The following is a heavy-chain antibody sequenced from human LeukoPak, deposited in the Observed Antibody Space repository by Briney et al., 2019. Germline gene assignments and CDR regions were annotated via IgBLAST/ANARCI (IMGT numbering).Heavy chain of an antibody. CDR3: ARDHVYSSRWYPFAGFDP. Sequence: ASVKVSCKASGYTFTGYYMHWVRQAPGQGLEWMGWINPNSGGTNYAQKFQGRVTMTRDTSISTAYMGLSRLRSDDTAVYYCARDHVYSSRWYPFAGFDPWGQGTLVTVSS. D-gene: IGHD6-13*01. CDR1: GYTFTGYY. CDR2: INPNSGGT. J-gene: IGHJ5*02. V-gene: IGHV1-2*02.